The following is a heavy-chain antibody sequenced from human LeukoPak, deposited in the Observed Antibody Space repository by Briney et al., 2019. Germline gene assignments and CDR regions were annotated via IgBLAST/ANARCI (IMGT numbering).Heavy chain of an antibody. CDR1: GLLLRKYD. J-gene: IGHJ6*02. V-gene: IGHV3-48*03. CDR2: ISSDGSTM. Sequence: GGSLSLSCGACGLLLRKYDVLWLRQAPGKGLEGISYISSDGSTMYYADSVKGRFTISRDNAKNSLYLQMNSLRADVTALDYRVRQCPGSGYYYDTYNYYGMDVRLQGTTVTVSS. CDR3: VRQCPGSGYYYDTYNYYGMDV. D-gene: IGHD3-22*01.